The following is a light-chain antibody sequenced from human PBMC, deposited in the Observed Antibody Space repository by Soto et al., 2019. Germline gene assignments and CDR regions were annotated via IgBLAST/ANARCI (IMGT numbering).Light chain of an antibody. J-gene: IGKJ1*01. V-gene: IGKV1-39*01. CDR1: QSINTY. CDR2: AAS. Sequence: IQVTQSPSSLSASVGDRVTITCRASQSINTYLSWYQQKPGRAPKHLINAASSLQTGVPSRFSGSGSGTDFTLTISSLQPEDFDTSYCQHTYGPPRTFAQGTKV. CDR3: QHTYGPPRT.